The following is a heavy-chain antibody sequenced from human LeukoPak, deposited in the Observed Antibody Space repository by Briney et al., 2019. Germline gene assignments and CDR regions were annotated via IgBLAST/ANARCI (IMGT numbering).Heavy chain of an antibody. J-gene: IGHJ4*02. Sequence: GGSLRLSCAVFGVSVNSYFMGWVRQAPGKGLEWVSIISMGGIIYYGDSGKGRFIISRDNSKNTLYLQMSSLRADDTAFYYCARGRGGDWGQGALVTVSS. V-gene: IGHV3-53*01. CDR1: GVSVNSYF. CDR3: ARGRGGD. D-gene: IGHD2-15*01. CDR2: ISMGGII.